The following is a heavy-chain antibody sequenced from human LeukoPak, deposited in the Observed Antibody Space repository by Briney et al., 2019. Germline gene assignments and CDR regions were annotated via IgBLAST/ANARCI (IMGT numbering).Heavy chain of an antibody. Sequence: GGSLRLSCAASGFTFNSYAMSWVRQAPGKGLEWVSAISGSGGSPYYADSVKGRFTISRDNSKNTLYLQMNSLRADDTAVYYCAKGGSNYYYGMDVWGQGTTVTVSS. CDR2: ISGSGGSP. CDR3: AKGGSNYYYGMDV. CDR1: GFTFNSYA. V-gene: IGHV3-23*01. J-gene: IGHJ6*02.